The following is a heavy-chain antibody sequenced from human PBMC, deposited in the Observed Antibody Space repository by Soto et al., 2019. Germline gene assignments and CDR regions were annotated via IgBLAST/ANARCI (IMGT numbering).Heavy chain of an antibody. CDR2: VYHTGDT. D-gene: IGHD2-21*02. J-gene: IGHJ5*02. CDR3: AREIVTAGGNNYFDP. Sequence: SETLSLTCGVSGGTVASSHWWSWVRQPPGRGLEWIGNVYHTGDTNFNPSLQSRVTFSVDKSNNQFSLRLTSVTAADTAVYFCAREIVTAGGNNYFDPWGPGTLVTVSS. CDR1: GGTVASSHW. V-gene: IGHV4-4*02.